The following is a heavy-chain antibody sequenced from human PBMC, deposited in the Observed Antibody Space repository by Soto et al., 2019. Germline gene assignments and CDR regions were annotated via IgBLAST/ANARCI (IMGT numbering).Heavy chain of an antibody. Sequence: PGGSLRLSCAASGFTFSNAWMSWVRQAPGKGLEWVGRIKSKTDGGTTDYAAPVKGRFTISRDDSKNTLYLQMNSLKTEDTAVYYCTTAYSSSWFWYNWFDPWGQGTLVTVSS. V-gene: IGHV3-15*01. D-gene: IGHD6-13*01. CDR2: IKSKTDGGTT. CDR3: TTAYSSSWFWYNWFDP. CDR1: GFTFSNAW. J-gene: IGHJ5*02.